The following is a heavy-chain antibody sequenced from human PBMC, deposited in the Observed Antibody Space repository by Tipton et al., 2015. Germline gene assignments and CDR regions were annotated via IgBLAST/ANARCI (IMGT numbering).Heavy chain of an antibody. CDR1: GFHVSDYG. CDR2: IWYDGSGA. V-gene: IGHV3-33*06. J-gene: IGHJ6*02. Sequence: SLRLSCAASGFHVSDYGMHWVRQAPGKGLEWVATIWYDGSGAYYAESLKGRLTISRDNSKDTLYLEMDTLRAEDTAVYYCAKSLVSGDHQANPYYGMDVWGQGTTVTVSS. D-gene: IGHD2-21*01. CDR3: AKSLVSGDHQANPYYGMDV.